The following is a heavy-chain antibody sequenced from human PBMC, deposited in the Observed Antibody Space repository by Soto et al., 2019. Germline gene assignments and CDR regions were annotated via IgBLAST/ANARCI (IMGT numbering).Heavy chain of an antibody. Sequence: QVQLQQWGAGLLEPSETLSLTCAVYGGSFSGYYWSWIRKPPGKGLEWIGEINHSGSTNYNPSLKSRVTISVDTSKNQFSLNLSSVTAADTAVYYCAGGTLVAPLDYWGQGTLVTVSS. CDR2: INHSGST. J-gene: IGHJ4*02. CDR1: GGSFSGYY. CDR3: AGGTLVAPLDY. V-gene: IGHV4-34*01. D-gene: IGHD5-12*01.